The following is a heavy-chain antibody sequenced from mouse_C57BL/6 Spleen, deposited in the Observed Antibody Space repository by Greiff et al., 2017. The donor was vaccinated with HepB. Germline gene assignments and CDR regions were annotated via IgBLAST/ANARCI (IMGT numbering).Heavy chain of an antibody. Sequence: VQLVESGAELVRPGTSVKVSCKASGYAFTNYLIEWVKQRPGQGLEWIGVINPGSGGTNYNEKFKGKATLTADKSSSTAYMQLSSLTSEDSAVYFCATSGSSPYDYWGQGTSVTVSS. CDR1: GYAFTNYL. J-gene: IGHJ4*01. CDR2: INPGSGGT. D-gene: IGHD1-1*01. V-gene: IGHV1-54*01. CDR3: ATSGSSPYDY.